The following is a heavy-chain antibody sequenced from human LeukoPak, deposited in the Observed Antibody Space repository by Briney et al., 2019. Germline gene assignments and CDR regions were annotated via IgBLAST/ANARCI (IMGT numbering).Heavy chain of an antibody. CDR3: ARSYYDSSGYSPAFDI. CDR2: IYPGDSDT. Sequence: GESLKISCKGSGCSFTSYWIGWVRQMPGKGLEWMGIIYPGDSDTRYSPSFQGQVTISADKSISTAYLQWSSLKASDTAMYYCARSYYDSSGYSPAFDIWGQGTMVTVSS. D-gene: IGHD3-22*01. V-gene: IGHV5-51*01. J-gene: IGHJ3*02. CDR1: GCSFTSYW.